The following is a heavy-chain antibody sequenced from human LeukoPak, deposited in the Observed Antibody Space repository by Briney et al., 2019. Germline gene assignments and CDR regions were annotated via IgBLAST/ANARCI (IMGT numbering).Heavy chain of an antibody. J-gene: IGHJ4*02. CDR2: ISAFNGNS. D-gene: IGHD6-19*01. V-gene: IGHV1-18*04. CDR3: ARSFIAVAATAYDY. CDR1: GYTFSSYG. Sequence: ASVKASCKASGYTFSSYGIGWVRQAPGHRPEWLGWISAFNGNSNYAPKFQGRVTVTTDTSTNTAYMELRSLRSDDTAVYYCARSFIAVAATAYDYWGQGTLVTVSS.